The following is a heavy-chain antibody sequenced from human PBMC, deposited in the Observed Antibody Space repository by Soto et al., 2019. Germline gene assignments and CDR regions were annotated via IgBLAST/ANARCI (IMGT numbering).Heavy chain of an antibody. CDR1: GFTFSNYG. V-gene: IGHV3-30*18. CDR3: AKSRDAYNFYFYYGMDV. J-gene: IGHJ6*02. Sequence: GGSLRLSCAACGFTFSNYGMHWVRQTQGKGLEWVALILYDGSNKYYADSVKGRFTISRDNSKNTLYLQVSSLRAEDTAVYYCAKSRDAYNFYFYYGMDVWGQGTTVTVSS. CDR2: ILYDGSNK. D-gene: IGHD2-2*01.